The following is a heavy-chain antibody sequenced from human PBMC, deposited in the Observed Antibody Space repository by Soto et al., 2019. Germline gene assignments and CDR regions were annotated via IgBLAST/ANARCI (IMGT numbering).Heavy chain of an antibody. Sequence: SETLSLICTVSGDSISTFYWGWMRQSPGKELEWIGYVYYTGSTNYNPSLKSRVTISVDRSKNQFSLKLTSANAADTAVYYCARGRTVRNYADDSSDYFYFFDYWGQGTQVTVSS. V-gene: IGHV4-59*01. CDR2: VYYTGST. D-gene: IGHD3-22*01. CDR1: GDSISTFY. J-gene: IGHJ4*02. CDR3: ARGRTVRNYADDSSDYFYFFDY.